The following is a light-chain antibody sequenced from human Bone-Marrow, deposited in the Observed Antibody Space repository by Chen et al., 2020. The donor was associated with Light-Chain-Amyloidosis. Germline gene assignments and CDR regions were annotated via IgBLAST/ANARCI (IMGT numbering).Light chain of an antibody. CDR3: QSADSSGTNEVI. CDR1: DLPTKY. CDR2: RDT. Sequence: SYELPQPPSASVSPGQTARITCSGDDLPTKYAYWYQQQPGQAPVLVIDRDTERPSGISERFSGSSSGTTATLTISGVQAEDEADYHCQSADSSGTNEVIFGGGTKLTVL. V-gene: IGLV3-25*03. J-gene: IGLJ2*01.